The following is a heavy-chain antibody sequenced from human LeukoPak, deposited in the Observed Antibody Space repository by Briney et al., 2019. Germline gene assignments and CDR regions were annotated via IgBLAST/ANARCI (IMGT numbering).Heavy chain of an antibody. J-gene: IGHJ4*02. V-gene: IGHV4-39*01. CDR3: ARRIDTIFGVGDRDY. Sequence: PGGSLRLSCTASGFTFGDYAMSWVRQAPGKGLEWIGSIYYSGSTYYNPSLKSRVTISVDTSKNQFSLKLSSVTAADTAVYYCARRIDTIFGVGDRDYWGQGTLVTVSS. CDR1: GFTFGDYA. CDR2: IYYSGST. D-gene: IGHD3-3*01.